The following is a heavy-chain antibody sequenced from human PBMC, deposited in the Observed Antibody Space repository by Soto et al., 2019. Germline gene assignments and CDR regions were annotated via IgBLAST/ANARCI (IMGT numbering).Heavy chain of an antibody. V-gene: IGHV2-70*01. CDR1: GFSLSTSGMC. CDR2: IDWGDDK. D-gene: IGHD3-22*01. Sequence: SGPTLVNPTQTLTLTCTFSGFSLSTSGMCVSWIRQPPGKALEWLALIDWGDDKYYSTSLKTRLTISKDTSKNQVVLTMTNMDPVDTATYYCARILKPSYYDSSGYFLTYYYYGMAVWGQGTTVTVSS. CDR3: ARILKPSYYDSSGYFLTYYYYGMAV. J-gene: IGHJ6*02.